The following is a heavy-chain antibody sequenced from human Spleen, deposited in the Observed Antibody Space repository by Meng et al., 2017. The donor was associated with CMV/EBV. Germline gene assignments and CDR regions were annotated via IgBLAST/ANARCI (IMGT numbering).Heavy chain of an antibody. CDR1: GYTLTDYY. CDR2: INPNTGDT. CDR3: AKDRQLLFGSPFDP. V-gene: IGHV1-2*02. J-gene: IGHJ5*02. Sequence: ASGYTLTDYYIYWVRQAPGQGLEWMGCINPNTGDTNYAQKFQGRVTMTRDTSISTAYMELSGLRFDDTAMYYCAKDRQLLFGSPFDPWGQGTLVTVSS. D-gene: IGHD2-2*01.